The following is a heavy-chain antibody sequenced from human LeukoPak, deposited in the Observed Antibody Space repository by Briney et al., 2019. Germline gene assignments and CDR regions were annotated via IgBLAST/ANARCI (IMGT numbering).Heavy chain of an antibody. J-gene: IGHJ4*02. CDR3: ARGIEDTAMVSY. Sequence: SVKVSCKASGGTFSSYAISWVRQAPGQGLEWMGGIIPIFGTANYAQKFQGRVTITADESASTAYMELSSLRSEDTAVYYCARGIEDTAMVSYWGQGTLVTVSS. D-gene: IGHD5-18*01. V-gene: IGHV1-69*13. CDR1: GGTFSSYA. CDR2: IIPIFGTA.